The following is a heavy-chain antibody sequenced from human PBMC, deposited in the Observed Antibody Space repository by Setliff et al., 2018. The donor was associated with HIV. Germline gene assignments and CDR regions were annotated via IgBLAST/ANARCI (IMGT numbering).Heavy chain of an antibody. Sequence: SETLSLTCTVSGVSINNNNYYWGWIRQPPGKGLEWLGSIYYSGSTNYNPSLKSRVTISVDTSKNQFSLKLSSVTAADTAVYYCARAKRGIAVAGTDYWGQGTLVTVSS. J-gene: IGHJ4*02. CDR3: ARAKRGIAVAGTDY. CDR1: GVSINNNNYY. V-gene: IGHV4-39*07. CDR2: IYYSGST. D-gene: IGHD6-19*01.